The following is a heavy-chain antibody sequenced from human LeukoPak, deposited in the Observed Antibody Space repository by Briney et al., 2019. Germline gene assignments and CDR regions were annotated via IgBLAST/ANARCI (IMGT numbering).Heavy chain of an antibody. J-gene: IGHJ4*02. D-gene: IGHD3/OR15-3a*01. CDR3: AKRASDWFFDY. Sequence: PSETLSLTCAVFSYATSSGHYWGWIRQSPGKGLEWIGTIYHDGTTYYNPSLKSRVTISVDTSKNQFSLNLNSVTAADTAVYYCAKRASDWFFDYWGQGTLVTVSS. V-gene: IGHV4-38-2*01. CDR1: SYATSSGHY. CDR2: IYHDGTT.